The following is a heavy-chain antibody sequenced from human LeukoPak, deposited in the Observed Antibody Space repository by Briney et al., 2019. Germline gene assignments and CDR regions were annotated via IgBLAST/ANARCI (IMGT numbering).Heavy chain of an antibody. CDR3: ARAAPLYYYDSSGHYFDY. J-gene: IGHJ4*02. D-gene: IGHD3-22*01. CDR1: GYTFTSYY. CDR2: INPSGGST. Sequence: ASVKVSCKASGYTFTSYYMHWVRQAPGQGLEWMGIINPSGGSTSYAQKFQGRVTMTRDMSTSTVYMELSSLRSEDTAVYYCARAAPLYYYDSSGHYFDYWGQGTLVTVSS. V-gene: IGHV1-46*01.